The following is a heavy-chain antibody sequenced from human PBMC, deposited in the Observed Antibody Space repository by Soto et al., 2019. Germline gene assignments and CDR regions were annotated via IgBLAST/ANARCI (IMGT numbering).Heavy chain of an antibody. D-gene: IGHD2-21*02. CDR1: GFTFSSYA. CDR2: ISGSGGST. J-gene: IGHJ5*01. CDR3: AKGVEGDWWFDY. Sequence: EVQLLESGGGLVQPGGSLRLSCAASGFTFSSYAMSWVRQAPGKGLEWVSGISGSGGSTSYADSMKGRFTISRDNSKNTLYRQRNSLTAEDTAVYYCAKGVEGDWWFDYWGQGTLVTVSS. V-gene: IGHV3-23*01.